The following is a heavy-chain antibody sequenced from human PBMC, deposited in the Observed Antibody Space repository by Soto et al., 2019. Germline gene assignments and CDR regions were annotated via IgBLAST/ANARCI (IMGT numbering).Heavy chain of an antibody. D-gene: IGHD3-22*01. J-gene: IGHJ4*01. CDR1: GSPISSYY. CDR3: ARLGGYYQAFDQ. CDR2: IYYTGTT. Sequence: SETLSLTCSVSGSPISSYYWGWFRLPPGQGLQWVGYIYYTGTTSYSPSLKGRVTVSLDTSKKQFSLKLRSVTAADTAVYFCARLGGYYQAFDQWGQGALVTVSS. V-gene: IGHV4-59*08.